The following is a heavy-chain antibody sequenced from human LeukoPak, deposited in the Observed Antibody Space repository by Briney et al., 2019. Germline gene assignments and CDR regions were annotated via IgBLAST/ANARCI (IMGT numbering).Heavy chain of an antibody. D-gene: IGHD2-2*01. CDR2: IYSSENT. Sequence: SETLSLTCTVSGGSISSYYWSWIRQPAGKGLEWIGRIYSSENTKYNPSLKSRVTMSVDTSKNQFSLKVSSVTAADTAVYYCARERYQLLFDYYYYYMDVWGKGTTVTVSS. J-gene: IGHJ6*03. CDR1: GGSISSYY. CDR3: ARERYQLLFDYYYYYMDV. V-gene: IGHV4-4*07.